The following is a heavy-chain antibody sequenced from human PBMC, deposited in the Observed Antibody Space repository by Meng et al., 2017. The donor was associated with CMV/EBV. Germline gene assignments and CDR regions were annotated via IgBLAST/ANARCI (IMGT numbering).Heavy chain of an antibody. V-gene: IGHV3-30*02. CDR1: GFTFSSSG. J-gene: IGHJ4*02. D-gene: IGHD3-3*01. CDR2: IRYDGSNK. Sequence: LSLTCAASGFTFSSSGMHWVRQAPGKGLEWVAFIRYDGSNKYYADSVKGRFTISRDNAKNSLYLQMNSLRAEDTAVYYCARKGTYYDFWSGYYIDSRQGPFDYWGQGTLVTVSS. CDR3: ARKGTYYDFWSGYYIDSRQGPFDY.